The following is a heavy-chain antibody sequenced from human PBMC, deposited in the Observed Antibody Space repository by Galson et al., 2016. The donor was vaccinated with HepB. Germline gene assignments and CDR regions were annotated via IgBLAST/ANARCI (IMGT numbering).Heavy chain of an antibody. D-gene: IGHD2/OR15-2a*01. J-gene: IGHJ5*02. CDR1: GDSVSSNSAA. V-gene: IGHV6-1*01. CDR3: ARVRCNTVRCQYWFDP. CDR2: TYYRSKWYN. Sequence: CAISGDSVSSNSAAWTWIRQSPLRGLEWLGRTYYRSKWYNDYAVSVKSRISIHPDTSKHQFSLQLNSVTPEATAVYYCARVRCNTVRCQYWFDPWGQGTLVTVSS.